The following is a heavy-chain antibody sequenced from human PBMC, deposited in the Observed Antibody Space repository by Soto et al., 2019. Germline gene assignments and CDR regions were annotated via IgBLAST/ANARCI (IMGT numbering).Heavy chain of an antibody. CDR1: GYTLTELS. CDR3: ATDSSGLWLVKDQDYYYYGMDV. V-gene: IGHV1-24*01. CDR2: FDPEDGET. Sequence: GASVKVSCKVSGYTLTELSMHWVRQAPGKGLEWMGGFDPEDGETIYAQKFQGRVTMTEDTSTDTAYMELSSLRSEDTAVYYCATDSSGLWLVKDQDYYYYGMDVWGQGTTVTVSS. D-gene: IGHD6-19*01. J-gene: IGHJ6*02.